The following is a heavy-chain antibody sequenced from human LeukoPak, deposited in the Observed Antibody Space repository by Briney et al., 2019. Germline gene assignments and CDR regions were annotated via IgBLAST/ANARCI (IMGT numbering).Heavy chain of an antibody. D-gene: IGHD3-3*01. CDR1: GFTFRTYW. Sequence: SGGSLSLSCVASGFTFRTYWMSWVRQAPGKGLEWVANIKEDGREKYYVDSVKGRFSISRDNAKNLVYLQMNSLRAEDTAMYYCARDGLGLPLGGWGQGTLVTVSS. J-gene: IGHJ4*02. CDR2: IKEDGREK. V-gene: IGHV3-7*01. CDR3: ARDGLGLPLGG.